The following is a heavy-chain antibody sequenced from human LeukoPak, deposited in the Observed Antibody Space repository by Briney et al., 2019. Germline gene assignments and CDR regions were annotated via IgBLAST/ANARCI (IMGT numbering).Heavy chain of an antibody. CDR2: IYYTGGT. Sequence: SETLSLTCTVSGGPIGSNYWTWIRQPPGKGLEYIGYIYYTGGTNYNPSLKSRVTISVDTSKNQFSLKLTSVTAADTAVYFCAKYGNSGWVIDNWGQGTLVTVSS. D-gene: IGHD6-19*01. CDR1: GGPIGSNY. CDR3: AKYGNSGWVIDN. J-gene: IGHJ4*02. V-gene: IGHV4-59*08.